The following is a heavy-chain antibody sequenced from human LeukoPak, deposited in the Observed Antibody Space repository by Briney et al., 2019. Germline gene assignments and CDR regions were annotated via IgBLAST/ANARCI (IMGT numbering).Heavy chain of an antibody. CDR1: GFSFSRYG. CDR3: AKLRTGIVGATFFDY. Sequence: GGSLRLSCAASGFSFSRYGITWVRQAPGKGLEWVSGVSGSSGNIYYADSVRGRFTISSDRSKNTLYLQMNSLRAEDTAVYYCAKLRTGIVGATFFDYWGQGTLVTVSS. CDR2: VSGSSGNI. D-gene: IGHD1-26*01. J-gene: IGHJ4*02. V-gene: IGHV3-23*01.